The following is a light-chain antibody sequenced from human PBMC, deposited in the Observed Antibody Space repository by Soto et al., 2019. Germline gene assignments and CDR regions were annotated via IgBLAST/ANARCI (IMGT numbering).Light chain of an antibody. CDR2: GAS. Sequence: EIVMTQSPATLSVSPWERATLSCRASQSVSSNLAWYQQKPGQAPRLLIYGASTRATGIPARFSGSGSGTEFTLTISSLQSEDSAVYYCHQYNNWWTFGQGTKVDIK. V-gene: IGKV3-15*01. J-gene: IGKJ1*01. CDR3: HQYNNWWT. CDR1: QSVSSN.